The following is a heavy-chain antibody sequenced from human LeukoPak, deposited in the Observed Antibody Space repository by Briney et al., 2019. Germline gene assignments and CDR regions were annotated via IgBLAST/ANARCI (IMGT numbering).Heavy chain of an antibody. CDR2: INPNSGGT. Sequence: GASVKVSCKASGYTFTGYYMHWVRQAPGQGLEWMGWINPNSGGTNYAQKFQGRVTMTRDTSISTAYMELSRLRSDDTAVYYCARAPLGYCSSTSCYRGAFDIWGQGTMVTVSS. J-gene: IGHJ3*02. CDR3: ARAPLGYCSSTSCYRGAFDI. V-gene: IGHV1-2*02. CDR1: GYTFTGYY. D-gene: IGHD2-2*02.